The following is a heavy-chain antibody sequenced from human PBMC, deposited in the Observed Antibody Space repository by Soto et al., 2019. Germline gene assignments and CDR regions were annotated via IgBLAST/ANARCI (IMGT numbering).Heavy chain of an antibody. CDR1: GFTFSSYA. V-gene: IGHV3-23*01. CDR2: ISGSGGST. D-gene: IGHD5-12*01. Sequence: GGSLRLSCAASGFTFSSYAMSWVRQAPGKGLEWVSGISGSGGSTYYADSVKGRFTISRDNSKNTLYLQMNSLRAEDTAVYYCAKSGYSGYDHFDYWGQGTLVTVSS. CDR3: AKSGYSGYDHFDY. J-gene: IGHJ4*02.